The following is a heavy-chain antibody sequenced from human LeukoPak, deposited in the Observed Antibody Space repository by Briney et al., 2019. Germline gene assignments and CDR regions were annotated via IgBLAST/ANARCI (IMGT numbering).Heavy chain of an antibody. J-gene: IGHJ3*02. D-gene: IGHD4-23*01. CDR1: GFTFSTYR. V-gene: IGHV3-21*01. CDR2: ISSSSSYI. CDR3: ASDDYGGFDI. Sequence: GGSLRLSCAASGFTFSTYRVNWVRRAPGKGLEWVSSISSSSSYIYYADSVKGRFTISRDNAKNSLYLQMNSLRAEDTAVYYCASDDYGGFDIWGQGTMVTVSS.